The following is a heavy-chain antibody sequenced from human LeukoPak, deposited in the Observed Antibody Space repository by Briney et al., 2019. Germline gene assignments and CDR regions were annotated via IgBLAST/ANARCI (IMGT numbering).Heavy chain of an antibody. CDR1: GFTFSSYE. D-gene: IGHD3-9*01. Sequence: GGSLRLSCAASGFTFSSYEMNWVRQAPGKGLEWVSYISSSGSTIYYADSVKGRFTISRDNAKNSLYLQMNSLRAEDTAVYYCARVGYFDWFGVKTYYYYMDVWGKGTTVTISS. J-gene: IGHJ6*03. V-gene: IGHV3-48*03. CDR3: ARVGYFDWFGVKTYYYYMDV. CDR2: ISSSGSTI.